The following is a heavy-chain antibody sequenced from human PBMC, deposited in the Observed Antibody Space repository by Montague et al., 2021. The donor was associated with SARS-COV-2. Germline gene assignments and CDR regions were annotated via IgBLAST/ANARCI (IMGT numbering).Heavy chain of an antibody. CDR3: ARGLGYTSMFRFFDY. V-gene: IGHV4-59*02. J-gene: IGHJ4*01. CDR1: GGSASGYY. Sequence: SETLSLTCALSGGSASGYYWAWIRQPPGKGLEWIGYMYYTGTSNYNPSLKSRVSMSIDTPKNHFSLNLTSVAAADTGVYYCARGLGYTSMFRFFDYWGHGAQVTVSS. D-gene: IGHD2-2*02. CDR2: MYYTGTS.